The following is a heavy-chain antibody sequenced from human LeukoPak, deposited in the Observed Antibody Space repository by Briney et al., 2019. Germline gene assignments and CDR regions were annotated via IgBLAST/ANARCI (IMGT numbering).Heavy chain of an antibody. J-gene: IGHJ4*02. CDR1: GFTFSSYA. V-gene: IGHV3-64*01. Sequence: GRSLRLSCAASGFTFSSYAMHWVRQAPGKGLEYVSAISSNGGSTYYANSVKGRFTISRDNSKNTLYLQMGSLRAEDMAVYYCARDRQDCSGGSCFLLDYWGQGTLVTVSS. CDR2: ISSNGGST. D-gene: IGHD2-15*01. CDR3: ARDRQDCSGGSCFLLDY.